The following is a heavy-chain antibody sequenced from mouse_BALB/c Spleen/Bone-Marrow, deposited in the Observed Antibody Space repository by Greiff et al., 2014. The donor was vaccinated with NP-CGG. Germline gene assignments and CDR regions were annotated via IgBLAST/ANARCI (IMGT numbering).Heavy chain of an antibody. CDR3: ARPITTGIRAWFAY. V-gene: IGHV1-7*01. D-gene: IGHD2-4*01. CDR1: GYTFTSYW. J-gene: IGHJ3*01. Sequence: VQLQESGAELAKPGASVKMSCKASGYTFTSYWMHWVKQRPGQGLEWIGNINPSSGYTEYNQRFKDKATLTADKSSSTAYMQLSSLTSEDSAVYYCARPITTGIRAWFAYWGQGILVTVSA. CDR2: INPSSGYT.